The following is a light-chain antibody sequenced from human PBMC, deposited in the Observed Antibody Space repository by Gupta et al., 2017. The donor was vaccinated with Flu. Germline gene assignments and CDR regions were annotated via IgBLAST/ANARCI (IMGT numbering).Light chain of an antibody. Sequence: ATLLRAPGESATLACRASQIVSSNLACYQQKPGQAPMLVIYGASTRDTGVPARFSGSGSGTEFSLTISSLQSEDFAGYFCQQYGDWPPYTFGQGTKLEIK. CDR3: QQYGDWPPYT. CDR2: GAS. V-gene: IGKV3-15*01. CDR1: QIVSSN. J-gene: IGKJ2*01.